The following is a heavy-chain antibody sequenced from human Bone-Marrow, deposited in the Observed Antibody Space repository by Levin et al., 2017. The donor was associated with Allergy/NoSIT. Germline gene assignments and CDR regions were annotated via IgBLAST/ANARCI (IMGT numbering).Heavy chain of an antibody. CDR1: GFLFRNSW. J-gene: IGHJ4*02. D-gene: IGHD2-15*01. CDR2: IKPDGSDK. Sequence: LSLTCAASGFLFRNSWMDWVRQAPGKGLEWVANIKPDGSDKYYVGSVKGRFTISRDNAKNSLYLQMDSLRVEDTAVYYCARELQWSRDYWGQGTLVIVSS. CDR3: ARELQWSRDY. V-gene: IGHV3-7*01.